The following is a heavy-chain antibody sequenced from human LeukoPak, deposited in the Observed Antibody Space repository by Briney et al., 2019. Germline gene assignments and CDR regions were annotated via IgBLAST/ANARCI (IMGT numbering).Heavy chain of an antibody. Sequence: SETLSLTCAVYGGSFSGYYWSWIRQPPGKGLEWIGYIYYSGSTNYNPSLKSRVTISVDTSKNQFSLKLSSVTAADTAVYYCARGMVSYYYYYYGMDVWGQGTTVTVSS. CDR3: ARGMVSYYYYYYGMDV. CDR1: GGSFSGYY. V-gene: IGHV4-59*01. D-gene: IGHD3-10*01. J-gene: IGHJ6*02. CDR2: IYYSGST.